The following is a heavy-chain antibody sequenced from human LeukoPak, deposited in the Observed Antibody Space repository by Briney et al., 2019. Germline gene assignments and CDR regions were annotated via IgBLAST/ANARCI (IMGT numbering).Heavy chain of an antibody. V-gene: IGHV3-23*01. Sequence: PGGSLRLSCAASGFIFNNYGLIWVRQAPGKGLEWVSAISGSGGSTYYADSVKGRFTISRDNSKNTLYLQMNSLRAEDTAVYYCAKEPRYWSSSWYEGWFDPWGQGTLVTVSS. CDR3: AKEPRYWSSSWYEGWFDP. D-gene: IGHD6-13*01. J-gene: IGHJ5*02. CDR2: ISGSGGST. CDR1: GFIFNNYG.